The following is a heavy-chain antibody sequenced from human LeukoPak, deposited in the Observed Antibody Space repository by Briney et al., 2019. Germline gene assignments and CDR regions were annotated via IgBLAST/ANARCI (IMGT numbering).Heavy chain of an antibody. D-gene: IGHD3-9*01. J-gene: IGHJ4*02. Sequence: PSETLSLTCAVYGGSFSGYYWSWIRQPPGKGLEWVSAISGSGGSTYYADSVKGRFTISRDNSKNTLYLQMNSLRAEDTAVYYCAKDLVLRYFDWLFNSFDYWGQGTLVTVSS. V-gene: IGHV3-23*01. CDR3: AKDLVLRYFDWLFNSFDY. CDR2: ISGSGGST. CDR1: GGSFSGYY.